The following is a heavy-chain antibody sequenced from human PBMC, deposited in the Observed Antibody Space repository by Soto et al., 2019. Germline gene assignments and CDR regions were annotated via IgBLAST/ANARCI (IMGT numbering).Heavy chain of an antibody. CDR1: GFTFSAYW. J-gene: IGHJ4*02. CDR2: ISDDGSTA. Sequence: PGGSLRLSCAVSGFTFSAYWMHWVRQVPGKGLTWVSRISDDGSTAPYADSVKGRFVISRANAKNSLYLEMNTLRVDDSGLYYCARGPRVSSTGTGAHWGRGTLVTVSS. CDR3: ARGPRVSSTGTGAH. V-gene: IGHV3-74*01. D-gene: IGHD1-1*01.